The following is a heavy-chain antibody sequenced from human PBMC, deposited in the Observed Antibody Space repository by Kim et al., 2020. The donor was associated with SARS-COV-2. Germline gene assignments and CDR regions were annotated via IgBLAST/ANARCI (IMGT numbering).Heavy chain of an antibody. CDR1: GFTFSNAW. CDR3: TTKYYYDSSGYYSADY. D-gene: IGHD3-22*01. V-gene: IGHV3-15*01. J-gene: IGHJ4*02. CDR2: IKSKTDGGTT. Sequence: GGSLRLSCAASGFTFSNAWMSWVRQAPGKGLEWVGRIKSKTDGGTTDYAAPVKGRFTISRDDSKNTLYLQMNSLKTEDTAVYYCTTKYYYDSSGYYSADYWGQGTLVTVSS.